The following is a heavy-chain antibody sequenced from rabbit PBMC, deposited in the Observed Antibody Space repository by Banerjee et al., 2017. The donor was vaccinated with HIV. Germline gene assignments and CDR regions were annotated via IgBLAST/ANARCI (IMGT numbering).Heavy chain of an antibody. CDR3: ARDTGTSFSTYGMDL. Sequence: QSLEESGGDLVKPVASLTLTCTASKFSFNSGYDMCWVRQAPGKGLEWIACVYAGSSGSTYSATWAKGRFTVSKTSSTTVTLQMTSLTAADTATYFCARDTGTSFSTYGMDLWGPGTLVTVS. V-gene: IGHV1S40*01. CDR1: KFSFNSGYD. D-gene: IGHD8-1*01. CDR2: VYAGSSGST. J-gene: IGHJ6*01.